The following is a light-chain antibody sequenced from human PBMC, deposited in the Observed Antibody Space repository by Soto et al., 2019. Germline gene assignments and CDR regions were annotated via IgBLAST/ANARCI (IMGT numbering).Light chain of an antibody. CDR2: GSS. V-gene: IGKV3D-20*02. J-gene: IGKJ1*01. CDR1: QSVSSNY. CDR3: QQSYSTPRT. Sequence: DIVMTQSPASLSVSPGERATLSCRASQSVSSNYVAWYQQKPGQAPRLLTHGSSSRATGVPDRFSGRGSGTTFTLVISSLQPEDFATYYCQQSYSTPRTFGQGTKVDIK.